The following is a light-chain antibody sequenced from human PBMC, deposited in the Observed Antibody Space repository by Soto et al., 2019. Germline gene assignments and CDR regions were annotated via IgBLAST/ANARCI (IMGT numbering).Light chain of an antibody. CDR2: GAS. Sequence: VLTQSPGSLSLSPGERAPLPWWASQSVESTYLAWSQQTPRQAPGPLIHGASSRATGIPDRFSGSESGTDFTLTITRLDPEDFAVYYCQQYSSSRTFGQGTKVDIK. CDR1: QSVESTY. V-gene: IGKV3-20*01. J-gene: IGKJ1*01. CDR3: QQYSSSRT.